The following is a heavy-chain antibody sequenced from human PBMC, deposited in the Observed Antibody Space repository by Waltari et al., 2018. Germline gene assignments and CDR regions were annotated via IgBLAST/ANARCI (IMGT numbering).Heavy chain of an antibody. CDR2: INPSDGGT. Sequence: QVQLVQSGAEVKKPGASVKVSCRQSGDTFSSYFIFWVRQAPGQGLEWMGIINPSDGGTNYPQKFQDRVTMTRDTSTSTVYMELRSLRSEDTAVYYCTRDKLDYYNGMDVWGQGTTVTVSS. J-gene: IGHJ6*02. CDR1: GDTFSSYF. V-gene: IGHV1-46*03. D-gene: IGHD3-3*02. CDR3: TRDKLDYYNGMDV.